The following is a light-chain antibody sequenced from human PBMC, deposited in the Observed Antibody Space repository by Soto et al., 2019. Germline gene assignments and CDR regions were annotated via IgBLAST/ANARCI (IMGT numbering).Light chain of an antibody. CDR3: QQYNSYHS. V-gene: IGKV1-5*01. Sequence: DIQMTQSPSTLSASVGDRVTITCRASQSISSWLAWYQQKPGKAPKLLIYDASTLESGVPSRFSVSGSGTEFTLTISSLQPDDFATYYCQQYNSYHSFGQGTKV. CDR2: DAS. CDR1: QSISSW. J-gene: IGKJ1*01.